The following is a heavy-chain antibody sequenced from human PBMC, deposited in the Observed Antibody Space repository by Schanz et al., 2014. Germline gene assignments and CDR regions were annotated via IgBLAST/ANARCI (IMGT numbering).Heavy chain of an antibody. CDR2: VNPSVRGT. D-gene: IGHD3-22*01. Sequence: QVQLVQSGAEMKKPGASVKVSCKASGYTLSAYSLHWVRQAPGQGLEWMGIVNPSVRGTHFAREFQGRVTVTSDTSTSTVYMELSGLRSEDTAVYYCAGAFDSSGYCFDYWGQGTLVTVSS. CDR1: GYTLSAYS. J-gene: IGHJ4*02. V-gene: IGHV1-46*03. CDR3: AGAFDSSGYCFDY.